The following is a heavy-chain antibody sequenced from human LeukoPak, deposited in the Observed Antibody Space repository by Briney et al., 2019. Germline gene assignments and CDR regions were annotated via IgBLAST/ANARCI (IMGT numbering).Heavy chain of an antibody. D-gene: IGHD2-15*01. J-gene: IGHJ4*02. Sequence: GGSLRLSCVASGFTFNTYAMHWVRQAPGKGLEFVSSISSSGGNTYYASSVKGRFTISRDDSKNTLYLQMGSLRPEDMAVYYCARASGRGLYYFDYWGQGTLVTVSS. CDR3: ARASGRGLYYFDY. CDR1: GFTFNTYA. V-gene: IGHV3-64*01. CDR2: ISSSGGNT.